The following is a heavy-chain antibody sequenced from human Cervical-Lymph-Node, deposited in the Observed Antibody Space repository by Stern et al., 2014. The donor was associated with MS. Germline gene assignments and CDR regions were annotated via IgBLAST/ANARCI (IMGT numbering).Heavy chain of an antibody. J-gene: IGHJ5*02. CDR3: ARGIVSNRPAATLHNLFDP. CDR2: IIPIIGLP. D-gene: IGHD2-15*01. V-gene: IGHV1-69*09. Sequence: VQLVESGADVKKPGSSVKVSCKASGGTFSSSYAVSWVRQAPGQGLEWMGRIIPIIGLPNYAQKFQSSLPITAANSTSTVYMELTSLTPEDTAVYYCARGIVSNRPAATLHNLFDPWGQGTLVTVSS. CDR1: GGTFSSSYA.